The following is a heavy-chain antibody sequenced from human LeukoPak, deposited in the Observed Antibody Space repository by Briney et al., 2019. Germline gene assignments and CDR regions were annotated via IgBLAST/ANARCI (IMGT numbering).Heavy chain of an antibody. CDR2: ISAYNGNT. D-gene: IGHD3-3*01. Sequence: EASVKVSCKASGYTFTSYGISWVRQAPGQGLEWMGWISAYNGNTNYAQKFQGRVTMTRDTSTSTVYMELSSLRSEDTAVYYCARDRASRTIFGVVRSFDAFDIWGQGTMVTVSS. CDR1: GYTFTSYG. V-gene: IGHV1-18*01. CDR3: ARDRASRTIFGVVRSFDAFDI. J-gene: IGHJ3*02.